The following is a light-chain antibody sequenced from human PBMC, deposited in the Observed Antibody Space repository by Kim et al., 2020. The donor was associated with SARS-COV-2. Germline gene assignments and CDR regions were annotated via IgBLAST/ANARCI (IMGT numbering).Light chain of an antibody. J-gene: IGKJ5*01. CDR1: QNIRGDS. CDR3: QQYVDSPFT. Sequence: EMVLTQSPGAVSLSPGETVTLSCRASQNIRGDSLAWYQQRPGQAPRVLIYGASSRATGMPDRFSANGSGTDFTLTISRLQPEDFAVYYCQQYVDSPFTFGQGTRLEIK. CDR2: GAS. V-gene: IGKV3-20*01.